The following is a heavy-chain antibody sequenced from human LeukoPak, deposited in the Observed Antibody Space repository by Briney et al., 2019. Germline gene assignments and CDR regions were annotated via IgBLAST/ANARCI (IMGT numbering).Heavy chain of an antibody. D-gene: IGHD6-19*01. J-gene: IGHJ4*02. CDR1: GFTFSSYW. CDR3: ARGPYTSGVYRLDY. CDR2: IKTDGTTT. V-gene: IGHV3-74*01. Sequence: GGSLRLSCAASGFTFSSYWMHWVRQAPGEGLVWVSCIKTDGTTTNYADSVKGRFTVSRDNAKNTLYLQMNSLRAEDTAVYYCARGPYTSGVYRLDYWGQGTLVTVSS.